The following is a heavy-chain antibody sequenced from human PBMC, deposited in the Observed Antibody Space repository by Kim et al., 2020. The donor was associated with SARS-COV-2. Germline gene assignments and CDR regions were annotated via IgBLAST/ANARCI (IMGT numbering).Heavy chain of an antibody. CDR2: ISWNSGSI. Sequence: GGSLRLSCAASGFTFDDYAMHWVRQAPGKGLEWVSGISWNSGSIGYADSVKGRFTISRDNAKNSLYLQMNSLRAEDTALYYCAKEGLWSHYGSGSSGGGPGNALDIWGQGTMVTVSS. V-gene: IGHV3-9*01. CDR1: GFTFDDYA. J-gene: IGHJ3*02. CDR3: AKEGLWSHYGSGSSGGGPGNALDI. D-gene: IGHD3-10*01.